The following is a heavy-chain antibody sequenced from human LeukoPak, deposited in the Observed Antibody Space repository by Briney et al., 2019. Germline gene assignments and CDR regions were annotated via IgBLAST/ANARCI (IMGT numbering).Heavy chain of an antibody. D-gene: IGHD4-11*01. CDR2: IIPIFGTA. Sequence: SVKVSCKASGGTFSSYAISWVRQAPGQGLEWMGGIIPIFGTANYAQKFQGRVTITADKSTSTAYMELSSLRSEDTAVYYCAREGGDVRTTYYYYGMDVWGKGTTATVSS. CDR1: GGTFSSYA. V-gene: IGHV1-69*06. CDR3: AREGGDVRTTYYYYGMDV. J-gene: IGHJ6*04.